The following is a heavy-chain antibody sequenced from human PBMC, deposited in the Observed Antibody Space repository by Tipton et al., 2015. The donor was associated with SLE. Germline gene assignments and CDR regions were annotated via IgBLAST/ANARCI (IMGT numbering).Heavy chain of an antibody. V-gene: IGHV3-21*01. CDR1: GFTLRSYR. J-gene: IGHJ2*01. CDR2: ISISGSYK. D-gene: IGHD5-18*01. Sequence: SLRLSCAASGFTLRSYRMNWVRQAPGKGLEWVSSISISGSYKFYADSVRGRFSISRDNSKNTLDLQMDSLGPEDTAVYYCATTSWAALVMYFDLWGRGTLVTVSS. CDR3: ATTSWAALVMYFDL.